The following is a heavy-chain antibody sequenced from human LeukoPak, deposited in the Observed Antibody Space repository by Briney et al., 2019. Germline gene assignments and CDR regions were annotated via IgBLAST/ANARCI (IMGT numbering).Heavy chain of an antibody. Sequence: KPGGSLRLSCAASGFTFSSYSMNWVRQAPGKGLEWVSSISSSTSYVYYADSVKGRFTISRDNAKNSLYLQMNSLRAEDTAVYYCARTSIVGATKGAFDIWGQGTMVTVSS. CDR1: GFTFSSYS. CDR3: ARTSIVGATKGAFDI. CDR2: ISSSTSYV. J-gene: IGHJ3*02. D-gene: IGHD1-26*01. V-gene: IGHV3-21*01.